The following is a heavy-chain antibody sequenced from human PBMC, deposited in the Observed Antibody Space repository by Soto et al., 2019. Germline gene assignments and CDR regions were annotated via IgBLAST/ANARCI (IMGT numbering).Heavy chain of an antibody. CDR1: GYTLTELS. CDR3: VTWISGSYTFNL. Sequence: QVQLVQSGAEVKKPGASVKVSCKVSGYTLTELSMHWVRQAPGKVLEWMGGFDPEDGETIYAQKFQGRVTMTEDTSTDTAYMELSSRRSEDTAVYYCVTWISGSYTFNLWGQGTLVTVSS. V-gene: IGHV1-24*01. CDR2: FDPEDGET. D-gene: IGHD1-26*01. J-gene: IGHJ4*02.